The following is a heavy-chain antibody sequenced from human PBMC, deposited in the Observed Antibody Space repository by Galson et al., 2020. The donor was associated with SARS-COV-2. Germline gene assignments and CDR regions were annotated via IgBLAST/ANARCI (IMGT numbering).Heavy chain of an antibody. CDR3: VRGRPYLASGGDYRGLSN. J-gene: IGHJ4*02. CDR1: GFTFNSCD. V-gene: IGHV3-33*05. Sequence: QLGESLKISCAASGFTFNSCDMHWVRQTPGKGLEWVAIISNFGNKDYAASVKGRFTISRDTSKNTLYLQMDSLRAEDTAVYYCVRGRPYLASGGDYRGLSNWGQGDVVTVSA. D-gene: IGHD3-10*01. CDR2: ISNFGNK.